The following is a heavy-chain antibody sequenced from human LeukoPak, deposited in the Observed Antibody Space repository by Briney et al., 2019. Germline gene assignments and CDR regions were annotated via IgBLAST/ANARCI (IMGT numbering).Heavy chain of an antibody. CDR3: AKSYSSLFFY. CDR1: GGSFSGYY. J-gene: IGHJ4*02. CDR2: INHSGST. Sequence: SETLSLTCAAYGGSFSGYYWSWIRQPPGKGLEWIGEINHSGSTNYNPSLKSRVTISVDTSKNQFSLKLSSATAADTAVYYCAKSYSSLFFYWGQGTLVTVSS. D-gene: IGHD6-6*01. V-gene: IGHV4-34*01.